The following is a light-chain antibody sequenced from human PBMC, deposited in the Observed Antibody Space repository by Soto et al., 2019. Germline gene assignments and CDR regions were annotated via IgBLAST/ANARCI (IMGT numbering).Light chain of an antibody. CDR3: SSYTSISAPCVL. CDR2: DVT. J-gene: IGLJ2*01. V-gene: IGLV2-14*01. Sequence: QSALTQPASVSGSPGQSITISCTGTSSDVGGYNYVTWYQKHPGKAPKLVIYDVTNRPSGVSNRFSGSKSGNTASLTISGLQAGDEDDYYGSSYTSISAPCVLFGGGTKLTVL. CDR1: SSDVGGYNY.